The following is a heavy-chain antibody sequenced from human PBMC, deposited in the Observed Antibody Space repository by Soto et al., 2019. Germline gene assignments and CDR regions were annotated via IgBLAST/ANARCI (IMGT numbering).Heavy chain of an antibody. D-gene: IGHD7-27*01. CDR3: ARVWGANTIDY. CDR2: IYYSGST. CDR1: GGSISSYY. J-gene: IGHJ4*02. V-gene: IGHV4-59*01. Sequence: SETLSLTCTVSGGSISSYYWSWIRQPPGKGLEWIGYIYYSGSTNYNPSLKSRVTISVDTSKNQFSLKLSSVTAADTAVYYCARVWGANTIDYWGQGTLVTVSS.